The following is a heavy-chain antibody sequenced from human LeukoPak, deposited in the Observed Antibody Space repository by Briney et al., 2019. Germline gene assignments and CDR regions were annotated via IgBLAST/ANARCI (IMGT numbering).Heavy chain of an antibody. Sequence: GESLKISCKGSGYSFTSYGISWVRQAPGQGLEWMGWISAYNGNTNYAQKLQGRVTMTTDTSTSTAYMELRSLRSDDTAVYYCARRGDYYYYGMDVWGQGTTVTVSS. CDR2: ISAYNGNT. CDR1: GYSFTSYG. CDR3: ARRGDYYYYGMDV. J-gene: IGHJ6*02. V-gene: IGHV1-18*01.